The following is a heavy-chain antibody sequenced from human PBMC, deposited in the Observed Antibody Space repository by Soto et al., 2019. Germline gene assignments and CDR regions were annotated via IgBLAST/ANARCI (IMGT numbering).Heavy chain of an antibody. CDR1: GGSISSSSFH. V-gene: IGHV4-39*01. J-gene: IGHJ5*02. CDR2: IYYSGST. Sequence: QLQLQESGPGLVKPSETLSLTCTVSGGSISSSSFHWGWIRQPPGKGLEWIGSIYYSGSTYYSPSLKSRFTIPVATSNTQFSRILSSVTAADPAVYYCARRARAAGTDWWFDPWGQGTLVTVSS. CDR3: ARRARAAGTDWWFDP. D-gene: IGHD6-13*01.